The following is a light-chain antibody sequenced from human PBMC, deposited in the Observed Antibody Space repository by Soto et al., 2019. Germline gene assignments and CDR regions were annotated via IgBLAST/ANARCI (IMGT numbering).Light chain of an antibody. CDR1: QSINRF. CDR3: QQSYITPWT. Sequence: DIQMTQSPSSLSASVGDRVTITCRASQSINRFLSWYQQTPGKAPKVLIYATSILQSGVPSRFSGSGSGTDFTLTINNLQPGDFATYYCQQSYITPWTFGQGTKVEI. CDR2: ATS. V-gene: IGKV1-39*01. J-gene: IGKJ1*01.